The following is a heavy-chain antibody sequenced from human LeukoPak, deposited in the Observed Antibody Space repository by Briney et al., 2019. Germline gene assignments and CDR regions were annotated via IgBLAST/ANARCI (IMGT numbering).Heavy chain of an antibody. J-gene: IGHJ4*02. D-gene: IGHD6-13*01. V-gene: IGHV3-30*18. CDR3: AKDQATAGMTLDN. Sequence: PGGSLRPSCAASGFIFSSYGMHWVRQAPGKGLEWVAVISHDESNKYYADSVKGRFTISRDNAKNTLYLQMNSLRAEDTAVYYCAKDQATAGMTLDNWGQGTLVTVSS. CDR2: ISHDESNK. CDR1: GFIFSSYG.